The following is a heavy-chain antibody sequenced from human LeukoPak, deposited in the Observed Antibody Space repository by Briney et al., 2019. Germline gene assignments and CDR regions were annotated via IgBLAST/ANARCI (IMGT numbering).Heavy chain of an antibody. J-gene: IGHJ3*01. V-gene: IGHV3-33*01. CDR1: GFSVTRTG. Sequence: GRSLRLSCEASGFSVTRTGMHWVRQTPGKGLEWVAVIWSDGSNINYPDSVKGRFTISRDTSKNRLYLQMDSLRVEDTAAYYCTTSPRGKGFDFWGRGTVVTVSS. D-gene: IGHD3-10*01. CDR2: IWSDGSNI. CDR3: TTSPRGKGFDF.